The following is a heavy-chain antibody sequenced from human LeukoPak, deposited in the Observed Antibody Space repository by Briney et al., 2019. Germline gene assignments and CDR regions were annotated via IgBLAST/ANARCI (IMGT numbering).Heavy chain of an antibody. CDR1: GFTFNSYW. Sequence: PGGSLRLSCAASGFTFNSYWMNWVRQTPGKGLEWVANIKRDGSEKYYVDSVKGRFTTSRDNAKNSLDLQMNSLRVEDTAVYYCARLGPASSGWPESFDYWGQGTLVTVSS. D-gene: IGHD6-19*01. CDR3: ARLGPASSGWPESFDY. J-gene: IGHJ4*02. V-gene: IGHV3-7*03. CDR2: IKRDGSEK.